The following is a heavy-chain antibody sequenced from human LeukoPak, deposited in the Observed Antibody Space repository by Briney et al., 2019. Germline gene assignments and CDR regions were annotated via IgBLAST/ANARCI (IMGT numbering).Heavy chain of an antibody. D-gene: IGHD2-2*01. CDR3: ARSAAATLWGFDP. Sequence: GESLKISCKGSGYSFTGYWIGWVRQMPGKSLEWMGIIYPGDSDTRYSPSFQGQVTISADKSISTAYLQWSSLKASDTAMYYCARSAAATLWGFDPWGQGTLVTVSS. CDR1: GYSFTGYW. V-gene: IGHV5-51*01. J-gene: IGHJ5*02. CDR2: IYPGDSDT.